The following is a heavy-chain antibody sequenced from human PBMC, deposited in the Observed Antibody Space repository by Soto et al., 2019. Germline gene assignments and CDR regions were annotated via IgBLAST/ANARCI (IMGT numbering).Heavy chain of an antibody. D-gene: IGHD6-19*01. J-gene: IGHJ6*02. Sequence: GWSLRLSCAASGFTFSSYGMHWVRQAPGKGLEWVAVISYDGSNKYYADSVKGRFTISRDNSKKTLYLQMSSLRAEDTAVYYCVTDGSSGWPYYYDMDVWAQGTSVTVS. CDR1: GFTFSSYG. CDR2: ISYDGSNK. V-gene: IGHV3-30*03. CDR3: VTDGSSGWPYYYDMDV.